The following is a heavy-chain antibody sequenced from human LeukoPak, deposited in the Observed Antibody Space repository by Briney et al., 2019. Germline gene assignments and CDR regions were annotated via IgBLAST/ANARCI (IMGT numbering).Heavy chain of an antibody. D-gene: IGHD1-14*01. J-gene: IGHJ2*01. CDR3: ARRGSGASLEYYFDL. V-gene: IGHV4-59*08. CDR2: IYYSGNT. Sequence: SETLSLTCTVSDGSISNYYWSWIRQPPGKGLEWIGFIYYSGNTNSNPSLNSRVTISVDTSKNQFSLKLSSVTAADTAVYYCARRGSGASLEYYFDLWGRGTLVTVSS. CDR1: DGSISNYY.